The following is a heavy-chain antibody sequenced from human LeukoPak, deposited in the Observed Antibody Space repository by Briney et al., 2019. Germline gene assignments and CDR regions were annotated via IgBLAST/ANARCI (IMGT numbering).Heavy chain of an antibody. CDR1: GFTFSNAW. Sequence: GGSLRLSCAASGFTFSNAWMGWVRQAPGKGLEWVGRIKSKTDGGTTDYAAPVKGRFTISRDDSKNTLYLQMNSLKTEDTAVYYCTTDLYYYDSSGYYDYFDYWGQGTLVTVSS. V-gene: IGHV3-15*01. D-gene: IGHD3-22*01. CDR2: IKSKTDGGTT. J-gene: IGHJ4*02. CDR3: TTDLYYYDSSGYYDYFDY.